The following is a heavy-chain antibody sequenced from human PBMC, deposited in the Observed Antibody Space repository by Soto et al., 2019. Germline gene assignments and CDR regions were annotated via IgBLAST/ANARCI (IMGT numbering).Heavy chain of an antibody. J-gene: IGHJ6*02. CDR1: GYTFTSYG. CDR2: ISGYNGIT. CDR3: ARDPTIYGVVQNYGMDV. Sequence: QVQLVQSGTEVEKPGASVKVSCKASGYTFTSYGITWVRQAPGQGLEWMGWISGYNGITNYAQKLQGRVTMTTDTSTSTAYMELRSLRSDDTAVYFCARDPTIYGVVQNYGMDVWGQGTTVTVSS. D-gene: IGHD3-3*01. V-gene: IGHV1-18*01.